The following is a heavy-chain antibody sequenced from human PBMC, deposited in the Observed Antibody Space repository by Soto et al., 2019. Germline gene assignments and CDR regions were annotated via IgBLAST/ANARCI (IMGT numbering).Heavy chain of an antibody. D-gene: IGHD6-13*01. CDR3: ARSSGIAAAGLYYFDY. V-gene: IGHV1-46*03. J-gene: IGHJ4*02. CDR1: GYTFTSYY. CDR2: INPSGGST. Sequence: ASVKVSCKASGYTFTSYYMHWVRQAPGQGLEWMGIINPSGGSTSYAQKFQGRVTMTRDTSTSTDYMELSSLRSEDTAVYYCARSSGIAAAGLYYFDYWGQGTLVTVSS.